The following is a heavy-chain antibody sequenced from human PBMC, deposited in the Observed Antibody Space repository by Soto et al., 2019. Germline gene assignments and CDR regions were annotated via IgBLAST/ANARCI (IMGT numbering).Heavy chain of an antibody. CDR1: GFTFSTYS. CDR3: ARDHYGSGNYYFDY. D-gene: IGHD3-10*01. CDR2: ISSSSSYM. J-gene: IGHJ4*02. V-gene: IGHV3-21*01. Sequence: GGSLRLSCAASGFTFSTYSMNWVRQAPGKGLEWVSFISSSSSYMNYADSVKGRFTISRDNAKNSLYLHMNSLRAEDTAVYYCARDHYGSGNYYFDYWGQGTLVNVSS.